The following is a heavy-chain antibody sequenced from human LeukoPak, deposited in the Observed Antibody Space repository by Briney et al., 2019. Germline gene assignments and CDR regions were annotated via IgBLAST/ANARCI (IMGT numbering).Heavy chain of an antibody. Sequence: PGGSLRLSCAASGFTFSTYVMSWVRQAPGKGLEWVSSITPSADTTYHADSVKGRFTMSRDNSKNTLYLQMNSLRAEDTAVYYCARGGGFCGGDCYGIDYWGQGTLVTVSS. J-gene: IGHJ4*02. CDR2: ITPSADTT. V-gene: IGHV3-23*01. CDR3: ARGGGFCGGDCYGIDY. CDR1: GFTFSTYV. D-gene: IGHD2-21*01.